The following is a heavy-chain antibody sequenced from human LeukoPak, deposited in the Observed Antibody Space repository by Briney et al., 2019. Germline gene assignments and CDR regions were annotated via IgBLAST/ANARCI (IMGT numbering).Heavy chain of an antibody. Sequence: SQTLSLTCTVSGGSISSGGYYWSWIRQPPGKGLEWIGYIYHSGSTYYNPSLKSRVTISVDRSKNQFSLKLSSVTAADTAVYYCAITRLGYCSSTSCSSLHFDYWGQGTLVTVSS. V-gene: IGHV4-30-2*01. D-gene: IGHD2-2*01. J-gene: IGHJ4*02. CDR2: IYHSGST. CDR1: GGSISSGGYY. CDR3: AITRLGYCSSTSCSSLHFDY.